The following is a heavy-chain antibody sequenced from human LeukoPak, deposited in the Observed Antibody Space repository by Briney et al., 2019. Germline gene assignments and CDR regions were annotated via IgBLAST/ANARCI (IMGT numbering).Heavy chain of an antibody. V-gene: IGHV3-9*03. CDR1: GFTFDDYA. CDR3: AKGKDSSSWYPFDY. D-gene: IGHD6-13*01. Sequence: GGSLRLSCAASGFTFDDYAMHWVRQAPGKGLEWVSGISWNSGTISYADSVKGRFTISRDNAKNSLYLQMYSLRAEDMALYYCAKGKDSSSWYPFDYWGQGTLVTVSS. J-gene: IGHJ4*02. CDR2: ISWNSGTI.